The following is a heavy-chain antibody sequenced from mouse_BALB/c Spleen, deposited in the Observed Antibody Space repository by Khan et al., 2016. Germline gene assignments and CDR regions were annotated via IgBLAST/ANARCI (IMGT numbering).Heavy chain of an antibody. D-gene: IGHD2-12*01. J-gene: IGHJ2*02. CDR2: IDPENGDT. V-gene: IGHV14-4*02. CDR1: VFNIKDYY. Sequence: VQLQQSGAELVRSGASVKLSCTASVFNIKDYYMHWVKQRPEQGLEWIGWIDPENGDTEYAPKFQGKATMTADTSSTAAYLQFSSLTSEDSAVYYCNAICYCSDVYFDYWGQGTSLTVSS. CDR3: NAICYCSDVYFDY.